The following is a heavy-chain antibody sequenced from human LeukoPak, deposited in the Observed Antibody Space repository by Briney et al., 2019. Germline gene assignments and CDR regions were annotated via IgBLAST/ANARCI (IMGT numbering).Heavy chain of an antibody. CDR2: IKQDGSEK. D-gene: IGHD5-12*01. V-gene: IGHV3-7*01. Sequence: NIKQDGSEKYYVDSVKGRFTISRDNAKNSLYLQMNSLRAEDTAVYYCARDRWLRFGGSSFDYWGQGTLVTVSS. CDR3: ARDRWLRFGGSSFDY. J-gene: IGHJ4*02.